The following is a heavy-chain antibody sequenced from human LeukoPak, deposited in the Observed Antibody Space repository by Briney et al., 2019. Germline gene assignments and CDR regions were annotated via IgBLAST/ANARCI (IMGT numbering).Heavy chain of an antibody. CDR2: IQDKGIDK. V-gene: IGHV3-30*02. Sequence: GGSLRLSCVASGFTFIRYGFHWVRQAPGKGLEWVAYIQDKGIDKSYVDSVRGRFTISRDDSKSTLYLHMNSLRAEDTGVYYCARDSRVWAFDYWGQGILVTVAS. CDR3: ARDSRVWAFDY. CDR1: GFTFIRYG. J-gene: IGHJ4*02. D-gene: IGHD5/OR15-5a*01.